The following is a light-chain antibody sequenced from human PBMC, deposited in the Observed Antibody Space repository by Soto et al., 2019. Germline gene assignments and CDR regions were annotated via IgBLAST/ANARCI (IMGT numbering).Light chain of an antibody. CDR1: QSISTY. Sequence: DIKMTQSPSSLSASVGDSVTITCRASQSISTYLNWYQQKPGKDPKLLIYAASSLQSGVPSRFNGSGSGTDFTLTISSLQPEDFAIYSCQQSYSTPFTFGPGTKVDIK. V-gene: IGKV1-39*01. J-gene: IGKJ3*01. CDR3: QQSYSTPFT. CDR2: AAS.